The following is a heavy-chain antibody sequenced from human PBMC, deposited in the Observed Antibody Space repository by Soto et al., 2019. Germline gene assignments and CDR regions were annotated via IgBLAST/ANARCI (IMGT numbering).Heavy chain of an antibody. D-gene: IGHD2-15*01. V-gene: IGHV4-59*01. CDR1: GVSITSYK. Sequence: SETLSLTCTVSGVSITSYKWSWIRQSPGKGLEWIAYMYSSGSSSYNPSLKSRVTISVDTSRNQYSLQLNSATAADTAVYYCAREWSAFDYWGQGXLVTVYS. CDR3: AREWSAFDY. J-gene: IGHJ4*02. CDR2: MYSSGSS.